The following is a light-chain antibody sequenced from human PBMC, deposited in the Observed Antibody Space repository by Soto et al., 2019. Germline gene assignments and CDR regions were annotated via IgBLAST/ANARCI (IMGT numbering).Light chain of an antibody. J-gene: IGKJ1*01. Sequence: EIVLSQSPGTLSLSPGERATLSCRASESVNSRFLAWYQQKPGQAPRPLIYGASSRATGIPDRFSGSGSGTDFTLTISRLEPEDFAVYYCQQYGSSRWTFGQGTKVDIK. V-gene: IGKV3-20*01. CDR2: GAS. CDR3: QQYGSSRWT. CDR1: ESVNSRF.